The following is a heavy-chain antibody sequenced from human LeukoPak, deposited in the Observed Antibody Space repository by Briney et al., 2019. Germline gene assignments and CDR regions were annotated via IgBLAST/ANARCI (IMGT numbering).Heavy chain of an antibody. CDR1: GFTFSSYA. Sequence: GGSLRLSCAASGFTFSSYAMSWVRQAPGKGLEWVSLISGSGGSTYYADSVKGRFTISRDNSKNTLYLQMNSLRGEDTAVYYCAKDFYSSGKSIDYWGQGTLVTVPS. V-gene: IGHV3-23*01. J-gene: IGHJ4*02. CDR3: AKDFYSSGKSIDY. D-gene: IGHD6-25*01. CDR2: ISGSGGST.